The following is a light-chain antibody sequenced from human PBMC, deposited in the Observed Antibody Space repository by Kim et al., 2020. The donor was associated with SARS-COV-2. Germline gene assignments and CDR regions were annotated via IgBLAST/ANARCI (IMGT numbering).Light chain of an antibody. CDR3: QQYGSSTWYT. CDR2: GAS. CDR1: QSVSSSY. V-gene: IGKV3-20*01. Sequence: EIVLTQSPGTLSLSPGERATLSCRASQSVSSSYLAWYQQKPGQAPRLLIYGASSRATGIPDRFSGSGSGTDFTLTISRLEPEDFAVYYCQQYGSSTWYTFGQGTKLEI. J-gene: IGKJ2*01.